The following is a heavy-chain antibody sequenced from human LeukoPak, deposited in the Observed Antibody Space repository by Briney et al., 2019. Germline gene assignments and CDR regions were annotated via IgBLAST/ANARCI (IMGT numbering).Heavy chain of an antibody. CDR1: GVSISSSDYY. J-gene: IGHJ4*02. CDR3: ARAAAPTYYFEY. CDR2: VYPSGST. Sequence: SETLSLTCTVSGVSISSSDYYWGWFRQPPGKGLEWIGSVYPSGSTYYNPSLKSRVTISVDTSKNEFSLKLSSVTAADTAVFYCARAAAPTYYFEYWGQGTVVTVSS. D-gene: IGHD6-13*01. V-gene: IGHV4-39*07.